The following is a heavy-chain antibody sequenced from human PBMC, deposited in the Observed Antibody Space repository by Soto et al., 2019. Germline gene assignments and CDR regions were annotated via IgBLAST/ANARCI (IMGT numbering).Heavy chain of an antibody. V-gene: IGHV1-58*02. CDR3: AADQGSGWYNY. CDR1: GFTFTSSA. CDR2: IVVGSGNT. D-gene: IGHD6-19*01. J-gene: IGHJ4*02. Sequence: ASVKVSCKASGFTFTSSAMQWVRQARGQRLEWTGWIVVGSGNTNYAQKFQERVTITRDMSTSTAYMELSSLRSEDTAVYYCAADQGSGWYNYWGQGTLVTVSS.